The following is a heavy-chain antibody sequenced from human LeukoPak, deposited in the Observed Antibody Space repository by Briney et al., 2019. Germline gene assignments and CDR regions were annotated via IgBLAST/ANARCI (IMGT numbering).Heavy chain of an antibody. V-gene: IGHV3-66*01. CDR2: IYSGGST. CDR3: ARDALYSGGFDY. J-gene: IGHJ4*02. D-gene: IGHD3-10*01. Sequence: PGGSLRLSCAASGFTVSSNYMSWVRQAPGKGLEWVSVIYSGGSTYYADSVKGRFTISRDNSKNTLCLQMNSLRAEDTAVYYCARDALYSGGFDYWGQGTLVTVPS. CDR1: GFTVSSNY.